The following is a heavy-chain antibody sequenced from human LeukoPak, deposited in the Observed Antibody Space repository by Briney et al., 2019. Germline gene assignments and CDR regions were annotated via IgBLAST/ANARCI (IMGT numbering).Heavy chain of an antibody. V-gene: IGHV3-23*01. CDR2: SSGGGYNT. CDR3: AKGFYYDGRGDYLDF. CDR1: GFTVPNYA. J-gene: IGHJ4*02. Sequence: GGSLRLSCAASGFTVPNYAMAWVRQAPGKGLEWVSSSGGGYNTYYADSVEGRSTISRDNSKNTLYLQLTSLRAEDTAVYYCAKGFYYDGRGDYLDFWGQGTLATVSS. D-gene: IGHD3-22*01.